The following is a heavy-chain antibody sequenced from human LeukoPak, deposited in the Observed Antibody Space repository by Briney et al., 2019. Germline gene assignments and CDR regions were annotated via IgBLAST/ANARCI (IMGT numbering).Heavy chain of an antibody. CDR2: INPSGGRT. Sequence: ASVNVSCKASGYTFTSYYMHWVRQAPGQGLEWMGIINPSGGRTSYAQKFQGRVTMTRDMSTSTVYMELSRLRSEDTAVYYCATSYGSGPPFDYWGQGTLVTVSS. CDR3: ATSYGSGPPFDY. D-gene: IGHD3-10*01. V-gene: IGHV1-46*01. J-gene: IGHJ4*02. CDR1: GYTFTSYY.